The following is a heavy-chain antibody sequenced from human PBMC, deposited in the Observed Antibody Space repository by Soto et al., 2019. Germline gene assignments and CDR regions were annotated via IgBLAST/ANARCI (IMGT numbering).Heavy chain of an antibody. J-gene: IGHJ4*02. CDR1: GFNFGSFG. CDR3: ARGLRGVLDY. V-gene: IGHV3-33*01. D-gene: IGHD5-12*01. Sequence: GGSLRLSCVASGFNFGSFGMHWVRQAPGKGLEWLTAISNDENIKQDSVRGRFAIARDNSKNTLYLHLTSLRAEDTAIYYCARGLRGVLDYWGQGTLVTVS. CDR2: ISNDENIK.